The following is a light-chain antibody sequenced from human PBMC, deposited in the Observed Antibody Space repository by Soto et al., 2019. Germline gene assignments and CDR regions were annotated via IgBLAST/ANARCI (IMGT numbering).Light chain of an antibody. CDR1: QSVSSGY. V-gene: IGKV3-20*01. CDR3: QQYGSSPPYT. J-gene: IGKJ2*01. CDR2: GAS. Sequence: EIVLTQSPGTLSLSPGERATLSCRASQSVSSGYLAWYQQKPGQAPRLLIYGASIRATGIPDRISGSGAGTDFTLTISRLEPEDFAVYYCQQYGSSPPYTFGRGTKLEIK.